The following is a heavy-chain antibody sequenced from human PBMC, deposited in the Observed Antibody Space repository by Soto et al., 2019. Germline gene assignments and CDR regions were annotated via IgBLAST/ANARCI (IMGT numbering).Heavy chain of an antibody. V-gene: IGHV1-46*01. CDR1: GYTFSDYY. Sequence: ASVKVSCKASGYTFSDYYMHWVRQAPGQGLEWMGIINPSVGSTTYAQKFHGRVAMTRDTSANTVYMQLSSLRSEDTAVYYCARDHEDYYESSGYNDAFDIWGQGTMVTVSS. CDR3: ARDHEDYYESSGYNDAFDI. J-gene: IGHJ3*02. D-gene: IGHD3-22*01. CDR2: INPSVGST.